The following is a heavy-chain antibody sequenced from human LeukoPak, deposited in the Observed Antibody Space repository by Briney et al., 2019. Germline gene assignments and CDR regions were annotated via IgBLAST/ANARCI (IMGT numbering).Heavy chain of an antibody. Sequence: GGSLRLSCAASGFTFSSYEMNWVRQAPGKGLEWVANIKQDGSEKYYVDSVKGRFTISRDNAKNSLYLQMNSLRAEDTAVYYCARAPIHQLVHYYYYYMDVWGKGTTVTVSS. CDR2: IKQDGSEK. D-gene: IGHD6-13*01. CDR3: ARAPIHQLVHYYYYYMDV. J-gene: IGHJ6*03. CDR1: GFTFSSYE. V-gene: IGHV3-7*04.